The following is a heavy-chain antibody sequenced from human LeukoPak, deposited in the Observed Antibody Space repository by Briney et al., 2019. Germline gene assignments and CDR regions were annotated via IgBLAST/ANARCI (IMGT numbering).Heavy chain of an antibody. CDR3: ARDYYDSSGYRY. D-gene: IGHD3-22*01. Sequence: SVKVSCKASGGTFSSYAISWVRQAPGQGLEWMGGIIPIFGTANYAQKSQGRVTITADESTSTAYMELSSLRSEDTAVYYCARDYYDSSGYRYWGQGTLVTVSS. V-gene: IGHV1-69*13. CDR2: IIPIFGTA. CDR1: GGTFSSYA. J-gene: IGHJ4*02.